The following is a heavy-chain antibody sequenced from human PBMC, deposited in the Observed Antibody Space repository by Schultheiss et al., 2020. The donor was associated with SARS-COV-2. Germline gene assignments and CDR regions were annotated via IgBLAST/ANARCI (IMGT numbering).Heavy chain of an antibody. CDR2: INHSGST. CDR1: GGSISGYY. CDR3: ARGRLRYFDWLFPPSGVFDI. Sequence: SETLSLTCTVSGGSISGYYWSWIRQPPGKGLEWIGEINHSGSTNYNPSLKSRVTISVDTSKNQFSLKLSSVTAADTAVYYCARGRLRYFDWLFPPSGVFDIWGQGTMVTVSS. D-gene: IGHD3-9*01. V-gene: IGHV4-34*01. J-gene: IGHJ3*02.